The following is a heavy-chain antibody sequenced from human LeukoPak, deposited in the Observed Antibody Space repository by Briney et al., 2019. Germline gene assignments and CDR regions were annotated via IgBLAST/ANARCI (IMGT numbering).Heavy chain of an antibody. CDR2: INPNSGGT. CDR3: ARDPKFLCLGDPPAGLHGALPTY. CDR1: GYTFTGYY. Sequence: GASVKVSCKASGYTFTGYYMHWVRQAPGQGLEWMGWINPNSGGTNYAQKFQGRVTMTRDTSISTAYMELSRLRSDDTAVYYCARDPKFLCLGDPPAGLHGALPTYWGQGTLVTVSS. V-gene: IGHV1-2*02. D-gene: IGHD3-10*02. J-gene: IGHJ4*02.